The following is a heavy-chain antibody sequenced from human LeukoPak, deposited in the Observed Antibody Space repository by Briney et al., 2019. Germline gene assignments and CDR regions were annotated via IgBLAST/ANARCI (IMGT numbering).Heavy chain of an antibody. J-gene: IGHJ4*02. D-gene: IGHD3-22*01. CDR2: VSTSGGST. Sequence: PGGSLTLSCAASGLTFSRYAMSWVRQAPGKGLEWVSGVSTSGGSTYYADSVKGRFTISRDNSKNTLHLQMNSLRAEDTAIYYCAKQAYDSPRTDFDYWGQGTLGTVSS. CDR3: AKQAYDSPRTDFDY. CDR1: GLTFSRYA. V-gene: IGHV3-23*01.